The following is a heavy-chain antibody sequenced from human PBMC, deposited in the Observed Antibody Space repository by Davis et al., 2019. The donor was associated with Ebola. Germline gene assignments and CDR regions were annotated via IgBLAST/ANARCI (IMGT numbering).Heavy chain of an antibody. V-gene: IGHV3-21*01. D-gene: IGHD1-14*01. J-gene: IGHJ4*02. CDR2: IISSSYI. CDR3: ARAPDRVDY. CDR1: GFTFSSYS. Sequence: GALRLPCAASGFTFSSYSRNWVRQAPGKGLEWVSSIISSSYIYYADSVNGRITISRDNAKNSLYLQMNSLRAEDTDVYYCARAPDRVDYWGQGTLVTVSS.